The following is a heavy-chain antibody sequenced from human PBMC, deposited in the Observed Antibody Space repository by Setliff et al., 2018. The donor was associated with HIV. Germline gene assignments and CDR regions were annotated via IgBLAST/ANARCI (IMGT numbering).Heavy chain of an antibody. Sequence: ASVKVSCKASGYTFTSYALHWVRQAPGQRLEWMGWLNAGNGDTKYSQNFQDRVAITRDTSASTAYMELSSLRSGDTAVYYCARGGVCTSTSCGGNYYYGMDVWGQGTTVTVSS. CDR2: LNAGNGDT. CDR3: ARGGVCTSTSCGGNYYYGMDV. CDR1: GYTFTSYA. V-gene: IGHV1-3*01. D-gene: IGHD2-2*01. J-gene: IGHJ6*02.